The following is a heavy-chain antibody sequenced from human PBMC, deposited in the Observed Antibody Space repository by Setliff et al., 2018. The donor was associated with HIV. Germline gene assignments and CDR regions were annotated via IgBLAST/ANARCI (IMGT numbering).Heavy chain of an antibody. Sequence: SETLSLTCTVSGGSITSGSYSWTWIRQPAGKGLEWIGHVASSGTTNYNSSLKSRVTISVDTSKNQFSLKLSSVTAADTAVYYCASQSPAHDYWGQGTLVTVSS. J-gene: IGHJ4*02. CDR3: ASQSPAHDY. CDR1: GGSITSGSYS. CDR2: VASSGTT. D-gene: IGHD2-2*01. V-gene: IGHV4-61*09.